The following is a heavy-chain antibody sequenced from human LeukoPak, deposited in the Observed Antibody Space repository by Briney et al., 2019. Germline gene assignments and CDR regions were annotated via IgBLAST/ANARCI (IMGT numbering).Heavy chain of an antibody. V-gene: IGHV4-61*02. Sequence: SETLSLTCTVSGGSITSGSYYWSWIRQPAGKGLEWIVRIYTSGSTNYNPSLKSRVTMSVDTSKNQFSLKLSSVTAADTAVYYCARDGYYYGSGARRMDYWGQGTLVTVSS. CDR3: ARDGYYYGSGARRMDY. J-gene: IGHJ4*02. D-gene: IGHD3-10*01. CDR1: GGSITSGSYY. CDR2: IYTSGST.